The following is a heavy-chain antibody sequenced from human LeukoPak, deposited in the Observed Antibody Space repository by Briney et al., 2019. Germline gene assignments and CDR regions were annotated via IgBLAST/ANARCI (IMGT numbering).Heavy chain of an antibody. D-gene: IGHD3-10*01. CDR2: ISERGGST. CDR3: AKRGIVIRAVIIIGFHKEAYYFDY. J-gene: IGHJ4*02. CDR1: GITVSNYG. Sequence: GGSLRLSCVVSGITVSNYGMSWVRQAPGKGLEWVSGISERGGSTNYADSVKGRFIISRDTSKNTVYLQMNSLRVEDTAVYFCAKRGIVIRAVIIIGFHKEAYYFDYWGQGILVTVSS. V-gene: IGHV3-23*01.